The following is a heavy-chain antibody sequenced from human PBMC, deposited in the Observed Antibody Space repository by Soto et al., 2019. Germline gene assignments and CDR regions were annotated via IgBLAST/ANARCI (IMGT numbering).Heavy chain of an antibody. D-gene: IGHD4-17*01. V-gene: IGHV1-8*01. CDR2: MNPNSGNT. J-gene: IGHJ2*01. Sequence: QVQLVQSGAEVKKPGASVKVSCKASGYTFTSYDINWVRQATGQGLEWMGWMNPNSGNTGYAEKFEGRVTITRNTSIITAYMELGSLRSEDSSVYYCAVYGGNRYWYFDRWGRGTLVTVSS. CDR1: GYTFTSYD. CDR3: AVYGGNRYWYFDR.